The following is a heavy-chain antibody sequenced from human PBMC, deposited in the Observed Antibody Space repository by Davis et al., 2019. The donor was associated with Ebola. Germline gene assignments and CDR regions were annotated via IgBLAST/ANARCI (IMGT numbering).Heavy chain of an antibody. CDR1: GGSISSYY. CDR3: ARDLSYYYDSSGLGYYYGMDV. D-gene: IGHD3-22*01. J-gene: IGHJ6*02. V-gene: IGHV4-59*01. Sequence: SETLSLTCTVSGGSISSYYWSWIRQPPGKGLEWIGYIYYSGSTNYNPSLKSRVTISVDTSKNQFSLKLSSVTAADTAVYYCARDLSYYYDSSGLGYYYGMDVWGQGTTVTVSS. CDR2: IYYSGST.